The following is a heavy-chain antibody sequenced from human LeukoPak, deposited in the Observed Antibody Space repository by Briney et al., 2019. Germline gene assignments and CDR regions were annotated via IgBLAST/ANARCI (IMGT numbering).Heavy chain of an antibody. CDR1: GYTFTGYY. Sequence: GASVKVSCKASGYTFTGYYMHWVRQAPGQGLEWKGWINPNSGGTNYAQKFQGRVTMTRDTSISTAYMELSRLRSDDTAVYYCARSPIQLWPGNVFFDYWGQGTLVTVSS. CDR3: ARSPIQLWPGNVFFDY. J-gene: IGHJ4*02. CDR2: INPNSGGT. V-gene: IGHV1-2*02. D-gene: IGHD5-18*01.